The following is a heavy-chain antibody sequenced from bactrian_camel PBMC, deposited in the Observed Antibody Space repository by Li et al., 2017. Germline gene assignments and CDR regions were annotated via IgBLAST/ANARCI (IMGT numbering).Heavy chain of an antibody. J-gene: IGHJ4*01. D-gene: IGHD2*01. Sequence: HVQLVESGGGSVQAGGSLRLPCAVSVSSANDYCLGWFRQAPRKERQWVARIDPRDSGTYYASSVKGRFTISLDNAKNTLYLHMNSLKPEDTAMYYCAADTGGMVYNIFAAHQYEYWGQGTQVTVS. CDR3: AADTGGMVYNIFAAHQYEY. CDR2: IDPRDSGT. CDR1: VSSANDYC. V-gene: IGHV3S1*01.